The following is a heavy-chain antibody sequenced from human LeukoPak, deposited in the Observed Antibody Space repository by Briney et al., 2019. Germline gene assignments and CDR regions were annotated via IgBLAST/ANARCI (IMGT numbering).Heavy chain of an antibody. CDR3: ATAGPRSSADAFDI. CDR1: GGSISSSGCF. V-gene: IGHV4-39*01. CDR2: IHYSGST. J-gene: IGHJ3*02. Sequence: SETLSLTCTVSGGSISSSGCFWGWIRQPPGKGLEWIGSIHYSGSTHYNPSLKSRVTISVDTSKNQIALKLSSVTATDTAVFYCATAGPRSSADAFDIWGQGTMVTVSS.